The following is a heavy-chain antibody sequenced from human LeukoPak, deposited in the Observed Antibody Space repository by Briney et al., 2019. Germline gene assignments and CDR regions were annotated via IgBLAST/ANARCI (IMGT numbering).Heavy chain of an antibody. D-gene: IGHD4-17*01. Sequence: ASVKVSCKASGYTFTDYYMHWVRQAPGQGLEWMGRINPNSGGSNYAQEFQGRVTMTRDTSISTAYMELNRLRSDDTAVYYCARGSGYGDCPGLHWGQGTLVTVSS. CDR3: ARGSGYGDCPGLH. J-gene: IGHJ4*02. CDR1: GYTFTDYY. V-gene: IGHV1-2*06. CDR2: INPNSGGS.